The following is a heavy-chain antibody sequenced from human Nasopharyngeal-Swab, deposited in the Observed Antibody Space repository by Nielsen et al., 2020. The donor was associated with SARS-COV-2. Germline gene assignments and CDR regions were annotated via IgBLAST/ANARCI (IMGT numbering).Heavy chain of an antibody. CDR1: GFTFSSYS. CDR2: ISSSSSYI. J-gene: IGHJ4*02. D-gene: IGHD3-22*01. CDR3: ARGYRTHITDYDSSGYGFDY. Sequence: GESLKISCAASGFTFSSYSMNWVRQAPGKGLEWVSSISSSSSYIYYADSVKGRFTISRDNAKNSLYLQMNSLRGEDTAVYYCARGYRTHITDYDSSGYGFDYWGQGTLVTVSS. V-gene: IGHV3-21*01.